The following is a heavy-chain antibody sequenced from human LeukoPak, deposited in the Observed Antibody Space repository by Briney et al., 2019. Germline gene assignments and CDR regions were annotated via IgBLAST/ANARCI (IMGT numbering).Heavy chain of an antibody. V-gene: IGHV1-3*01. Sequence: ASVKVSCKASGYTFTSYGISWVRQAPGQRLEWMGWINAGNGNTKYSQKFQGRVTITRDTSASTAYMELSSLRSEDTAVYYCARGKLTRNKYSGYDFYYWGQGTLVTVSS. CDR1: GYTFTSYG. CDR2: INAGNGNT. J-gene: IGHJ4*02. D-gene: IGHD5-12*01. CDR3: ARGKLTRNKYSGYDFYY.